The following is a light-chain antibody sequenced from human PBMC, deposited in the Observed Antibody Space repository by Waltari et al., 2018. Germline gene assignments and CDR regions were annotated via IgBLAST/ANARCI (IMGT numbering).Light chain of an antibody. CDR1: RNDVGFYNY. J-gene: IGLJ2*01. V-gene: IGLV2-14*03. Sequence: QSALTQPASVSGSLGQSITISCTGSRNDVGFYNYVSWYQQHPDKAPKLMIYDITKRPSGVSHRFSGSKSGNTASRTISGLQAEDEADYFCSSFTTSNVVIFGGGTKLTVL. CDR2: DIT. CDR3: SSFTTSNVVI.